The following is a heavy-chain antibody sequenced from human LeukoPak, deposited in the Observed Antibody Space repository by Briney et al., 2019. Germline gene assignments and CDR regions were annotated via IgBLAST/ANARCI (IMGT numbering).Heavy chain of an antibody. CDR1: GGTFSSYA. D-gene: IGHD3-10*01. J-gene: IGHJ4*02. CDR3: ARASYGSGSPFDY. Sequence: SVKVSCKASGGTFSSYAISWVRQAPGQGLEWMGRIIPIFGTANYARKFQGRVTITTDESTSTAYMELSSLRSEDTAVYYCARASYGSGSPFDYWGQGTLVTVSS. V-gene: IGHV1-69*05. CDR2: IIPIFGTA.